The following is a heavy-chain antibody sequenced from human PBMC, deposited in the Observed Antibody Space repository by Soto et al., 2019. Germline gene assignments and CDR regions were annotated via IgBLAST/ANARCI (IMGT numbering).Heavy chain of an antibody. D-gene: IGHD3-9*01. CDR1: GFTFGDYA. Sequence: GGSLRLSCTASGFTFGDYAMSWFRQAPGKGLEWVGFIRSKAYGGTTEYAASVKGRFTISRDDSKSIAYLQMNSLKTEDTAVYYCTRDSENDILTGPLFDIWGQGTMVTVSS. CDR3: TRDSENDILTGPLFDI. V-gene: IGHV3-49*03. J-gene: IGHJ3*02. CDR2: IRSKAYGGTT.